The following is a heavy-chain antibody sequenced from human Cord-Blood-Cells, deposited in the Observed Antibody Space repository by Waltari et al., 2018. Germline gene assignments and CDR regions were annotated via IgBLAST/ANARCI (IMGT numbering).Heavy chain of an antibody. J-gene: IGHJ4*02. V-gene: IGHV1-8*03. CDR3: ARGRWYSSSSFDY. D-gene: IGHD6-6*01. CDR1: GYASTNYN. CDR2: INPNSGNT. Sequence: QVQLVDSVATAKSPGGAEQVSWMAVGYASTNYNSNEVGQATGQGLEWMGWINPNSGNTGYAKKFRGRVTVTRNTSISTAYMGRGSLGSEDAAVYYCARGRWYSSSSFDYWGQGTLVTVSS.